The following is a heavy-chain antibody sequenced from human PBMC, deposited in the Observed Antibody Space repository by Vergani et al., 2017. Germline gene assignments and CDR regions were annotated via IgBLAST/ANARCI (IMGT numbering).Heavy chain of an antibody. Sequence: QVQLQESGPGLVKPSQTLSLTCTVSGGSFNNGSYYWSWLRQPAGKRLERIGRNHTNGVIHYNNSLNSRATISVHTSRNQISLKLTSVTATDTAIYFCARGNPYVDFDIWGQGTMITVS. CDR3: ARGNPYVDFDI. CDR1: GGSFNNGSYY. CDR2: NHTNGVI. D-gene: IGHD3-16*01. J-gene: IGHJ3*02. V-gene: IGHV4-61*02.